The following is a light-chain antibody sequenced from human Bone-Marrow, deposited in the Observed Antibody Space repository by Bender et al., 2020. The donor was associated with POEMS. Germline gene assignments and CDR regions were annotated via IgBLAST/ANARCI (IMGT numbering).Light chain of an antibody. Sequence: QSVLTQPASVSGAPGQTVTISCTGTSSNIGAGYDVHWYQQLPGTAPKLVIYGNDYRPSGVPDRFSASKSVTSASLAITGLQAEDEGDYYCQSYDNSLGGWVFGGGTKLTVL. CDR2: GND. V-gene: IGLV1-40*01. CDR1: SSNIGAGYD. J-gene: IGLJ3*02. CDR3: QSYDNSLGGWV.